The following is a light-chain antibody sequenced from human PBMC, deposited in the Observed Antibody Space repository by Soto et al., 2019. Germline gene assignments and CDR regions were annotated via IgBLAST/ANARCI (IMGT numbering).Light chain of an antibody. J-gene: IGKJ1*01. CDR2: KAS. CDR3: QQYDTYWT. CDR1: QSISNW. Sequence: DIQMTQSPSTLSASVGDRVTITCRASQSISNWLAWFQQKPGKAPDLLIYKASTLENGVPSRFSGSGSGTQFTINISSQQPDDFATYYVQQYDTYWTFGQGTKVEIK. V-gene: IGKV1-5*03.